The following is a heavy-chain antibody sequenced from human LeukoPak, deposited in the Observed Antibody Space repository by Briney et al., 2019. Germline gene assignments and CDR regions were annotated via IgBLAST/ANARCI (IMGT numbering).Heavy chain of an antibody. D-gene: IGHD3-9*01. V-gene: IGHV3-21*01. CDR1: GFTFSSYS. CDR3: ARGADVLRYLDWLSYNWFDP. J-gene: IGHJ5*02. CDR2: ISSSSSYI. Sequence: GGSLRLSCAASGFTFSSYSMNWVRQAPGKGPEWVSSISSSSSYIYYADSVKGRFTISRDNAKNSLYLQMNSLRAEDTAVYYCARGADVLRYLDWLSYNWFDPWGQGTLVTVSS.